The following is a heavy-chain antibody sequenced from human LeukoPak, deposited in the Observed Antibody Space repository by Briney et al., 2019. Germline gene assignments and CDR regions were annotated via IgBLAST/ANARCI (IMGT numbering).Heavy chain of an antibody. J-gene: IGHJ4*02. CDR3: VALAYL. Sequence: GGSLPLTRKACGYTLCHKYLIWLRQAPGKGLEYVSAIRTNGGSTYYADSVKGRFTISRDNSKNTLYLQMSSLRAEDTAMYYCVALAYLWRQGTLVTVSS. CDR2: IRTNGGST. D-gene: IGHD3-16*01. V-gene: IGHV3-64D*06. CDR1: GYTLCHKY.